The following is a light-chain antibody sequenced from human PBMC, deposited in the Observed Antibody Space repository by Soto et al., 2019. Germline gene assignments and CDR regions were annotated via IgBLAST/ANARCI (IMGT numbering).Light chain of an antibody. J-gene: IGLJ2*01. V-gene: IGLV1-40*01. CDR2: GNS. CDR1: SSNIGAGYD. CDR3: RSYDSSLGGVV. Sequence: QSVLTQPPSVSGAPGQRVTISCTGSSSNIGAGYDVHWYQQLPGTAPKLLIYGNSNRPSGVPDRFSGSKSGTSASLAITGLQAEDEADYYRRSYDSSLGGVVFGGGTQLTVL.